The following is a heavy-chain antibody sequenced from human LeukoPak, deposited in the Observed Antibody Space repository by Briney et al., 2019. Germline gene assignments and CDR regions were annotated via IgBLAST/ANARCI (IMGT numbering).Heavy chain of an antibody. Sequence: GGSLRLSCAASGFTFSNYWMNWVRQAPGKGLEWVANIKQDGSQQYYVDSVKGRFTISRDNAKNSLHLQMSSLRAEDTAVYYCGMAMDVWGRGTTVTVSS. CDR1: GFTFSNYW. J-gene: IGHJ6*02. CDR2: IKQDGSQQ. V-gene: IGHV3-7*05. CDR3: GMAMDV. D-gene: IGHD5-24*01.